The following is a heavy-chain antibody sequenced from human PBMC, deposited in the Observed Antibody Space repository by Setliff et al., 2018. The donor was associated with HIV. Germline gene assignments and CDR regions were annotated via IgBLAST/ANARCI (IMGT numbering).Heavy chain of an antibody. Sequence: GGSLRLSCAASGFNFDVYGMSWVRQAPGKGLEWVSGINYNADSTGYADSVKGRFTISRDNARNSLYLQMDSLRAEDTALYYCVRISGSNGHYYYGLDVWGQGTTVTV. CDR2: INYNADST. V-gene: IGHV3-20*04. D-gene: IGHD1-26*01. CDR3: VRISGSNGHYYYGLDV. J-gene: IGHJ6*02. CDR1: GFNFDVYG.